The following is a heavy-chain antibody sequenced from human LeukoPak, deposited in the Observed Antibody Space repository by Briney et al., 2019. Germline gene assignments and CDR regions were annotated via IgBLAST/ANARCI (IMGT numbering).Heavy chain of an antibody. CDR2: ISSSSTTI. CDR1: GSTFSTYS. Sequence: GGSLRLSCTASGSTFSTYSMNWVRQAPGKGLEWVSYISSSSTTIYYADSVKGRFTISRDNAKNSLYLQMNSLRDEDTALYYCARDIGYDLDYWGQGTLVTVSS. CDR3: ARDIGYDLDY. D-gene: IGHD5-12*01. J-gene: IGHJ4*02. V-gene: IGHV3-48*02.